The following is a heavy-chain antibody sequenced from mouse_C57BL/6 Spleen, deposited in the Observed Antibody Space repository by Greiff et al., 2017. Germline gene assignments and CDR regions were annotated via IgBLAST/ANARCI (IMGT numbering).Heavy chain of an antibody. V-gene: IGHV1-15*01. CDR2: IDPETGGT. D-gene: IGHD1-1*02. CDR3: TRDYGVGGDY. Sequence: VQLQQSGAELVRPGASVTLSCKASGYTFTDYEMHWVKPTPVHGLEWIGAIDPETGGTAYNQKFKGKAILTADKSSSTAYMELRSLTSEDSAVYYCTRDYGVGGDYWGQGTTLTVSS. J-gene: IGHJ2*01. CDR1: GYTFTDYE.